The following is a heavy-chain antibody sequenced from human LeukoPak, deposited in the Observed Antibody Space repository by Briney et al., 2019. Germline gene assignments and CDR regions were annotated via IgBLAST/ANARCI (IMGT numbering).Heavy chain of an antibody. Sequence: GGSLRLSCAASGFTFNNYWMTWVRQAPGKGLEWVSAISGSGGSTYYADSVKGRFTISRDNSKNTLYLQMNSLRAEDTAVYYCAKDRSQWLVLGYFDYWGQGTLVTVSS. CDR2: ISGSGGST. V-gene: IGHV3-23*01. D-gene: IGHD6-19*01. CDR1: GFTFNNYW. J-gene: IGHJ4*02. CDR3: AKDRSQWLVLGYFDY.